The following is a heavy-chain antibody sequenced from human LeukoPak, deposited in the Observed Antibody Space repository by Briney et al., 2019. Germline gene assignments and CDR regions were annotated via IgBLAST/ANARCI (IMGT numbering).Heavy chain of an antibody. Sequence: GGSLRLSCAASGFTFSSYSMNWVRQAPGKGLEWVSSISSSSSYIYYADSVKGRFTISRDNAKNSLYLQMNSLRAEDTAVYYCARVEGITMVRGAKGPLDYWGQGTLVTVSS. D-gene: IGHD3-10*01. CDR1: GFTFSSYS. CDR3: ARVEGITMVRGAKGPLDY. CDR2: ISSSSSYI. V-gene: IGHV3-21*01. J-gene: IGHJ4*02.